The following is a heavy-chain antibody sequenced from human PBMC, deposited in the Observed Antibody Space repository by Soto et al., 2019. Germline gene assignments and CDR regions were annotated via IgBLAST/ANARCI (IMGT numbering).Heavy chain of an antibody. D-gene: IGHD2-15*01. J-gene: IGHJ4*02. CDR3: ARGQEVGAHFFDS. CDR2: MGTAGDK. Sequence: GGSLRLSCEASGFTFSGFDMHLVRQPTGKGLEWVSTMGTAGDKYYAVSLKCRFTISRYNSKNSLSLQMNSLRAGDTAVYFCARGQEVGAHFFDSWGQGTQVTVSS. V-gene: IGHV3-13*01. CDR1: GFTFSGFD.